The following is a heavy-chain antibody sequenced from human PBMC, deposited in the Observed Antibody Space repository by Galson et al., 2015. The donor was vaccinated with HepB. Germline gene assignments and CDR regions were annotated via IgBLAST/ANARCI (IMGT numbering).Heavy chain of an antibody. J-gene: IGHJ4*02. D-gene: IGHD5-12*01. CDR1: GFTFSSYS. V-gene: IGHV3-21*01. CDR3: ARLSHSGSPGADY. Sequence: SLRLSCAASGFTFSSYSMNWVRQAPGKGLEWVSSISSSSSYIYYADSVKGRFTISRDNAKNSLYLQMNSLRAEDTAVYYCARLSHSGSPGADYWGQGTLVSVSS. CDR2: ISSSSSYI.